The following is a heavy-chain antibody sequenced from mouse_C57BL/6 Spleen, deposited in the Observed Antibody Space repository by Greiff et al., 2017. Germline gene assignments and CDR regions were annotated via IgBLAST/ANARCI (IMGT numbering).Heavy chain of an antibody. CDR1: GFTFSSYA. V-gene: IGHV5-4*03. J-gene: IGHJ2*01. D-gene: IGHD1-1*01. CDR3: ARGSTVVAPYDY. CDR2: ISDGGSYT. Sequence: EVKLMESGGGLVKPGGSLKLSCAASGFTFSSYAMSWVRQTPEKRLEWVATISDGGSYTYYPDNVKGRFTISRDNAKNNLYLQISHLKSEDTAMYYCARGSTVVAPYDYWGQGTTLTVSS.